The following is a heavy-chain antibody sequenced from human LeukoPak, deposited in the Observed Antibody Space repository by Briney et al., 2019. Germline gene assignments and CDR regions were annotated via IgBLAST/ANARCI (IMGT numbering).Heavy chain of an antibody. J-gene: IGHJ4*02. Sequence: ASVKVSCKASGYTFTSYGISWVRQAPGQGLEWMGIINPSADRTTYAQKFQGRIAVTRDASTSTVYLEVSGLTSEDTAVYFCARENVGYSYKYWGQGTLVTVSS. CDR3: ARENVGYSYKY. CDR1: GYTFTSYG. D-gene: IGHD5-18*01. CDR2: INPSADRT. V-gene: IGHV1-46*01.